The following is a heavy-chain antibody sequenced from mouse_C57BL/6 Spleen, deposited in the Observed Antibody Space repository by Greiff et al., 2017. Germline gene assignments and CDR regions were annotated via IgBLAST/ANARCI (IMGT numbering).Heavy chain of an antibody. Sequence: QVQLKQSGAELVRPGTSVKVSCKASGYAFTNYLIEWVKQRPGQGLEWIGVINPGSGGTNYNEKFKGKATLTADKSSSTAYMQLSSLTSEDSAVYFCARGQQGRRDFDYWGQGTTLTVSS. J-gene: IGHJ2*01. CDR1: GYAFTNYL. V-gene: IGHV1-54*01. CDR2: INPGSGGT. CDR3: ARGQQGRRDFDY.